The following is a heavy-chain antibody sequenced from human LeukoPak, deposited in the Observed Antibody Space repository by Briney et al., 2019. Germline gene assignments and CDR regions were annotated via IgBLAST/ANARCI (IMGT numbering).Heavy chain of an antibody. V-gene: IGHV1-46*01. CDR1: GYTFTGYY. J-gene: IGHJ4*02. CDR3: AREREARSFDY. Sequence: ASVKVSCKASGYTFTGYYMHWVRQAPGQGLEWMGIINPSGGSTSYAQKFQGRVTMTRDTSTSTAYMELSSLRSEDTAVYYCAREREARSFDYWGQGTLVTVSS. D-gene: IGHD5-24*01. CDR2: INPSGGST.